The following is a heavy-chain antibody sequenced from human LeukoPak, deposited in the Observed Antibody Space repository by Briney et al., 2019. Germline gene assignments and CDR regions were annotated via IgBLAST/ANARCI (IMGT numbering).Heavy chain of an antibody. J-gene: IGHJ6*02. Sequence: SETLSLTCTVSGGSVSSGSYYWSWIRQPPGKGLEWIGDIYYSGSTNYNPSLKSRVTISVDTSKNQFSLKLSSVTAADTAVYYCARSYSGSYENYYYYGMDVWGQGTTVTVSS. CDR3: ARSYSGSYENYYYYGMDV. V-gene: IGHV4-61*01. D-gene: IGHD1-26*01. CDR1: GGSVSSGSYY. CDR2: IYYSGST.